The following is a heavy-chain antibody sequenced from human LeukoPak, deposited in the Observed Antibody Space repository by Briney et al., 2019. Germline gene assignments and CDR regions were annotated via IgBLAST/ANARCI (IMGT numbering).Heavy chain of an antibody. V-gene: IGHV3-23*01. CDR2: ISGSGGST. CDR3: ARDSRTWYQPQLDY. D-gene: IGHD2-2*01. J-gene: IGHJ4*02. CDR1: GFTFSSYA. Sequence: PGGSLRLSCAASGFTFSSYAISWVRQAPGKGLEWVSAISGSGGSTYYADSVKGRFTISRDNSKNTLYLQMNSLGAEDTAVYYCARDSRTWYQPQLDYWGQGTLVTVSS.